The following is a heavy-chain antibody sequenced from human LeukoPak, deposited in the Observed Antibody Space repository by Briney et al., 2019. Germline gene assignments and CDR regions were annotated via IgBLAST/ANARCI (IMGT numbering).Heavy chain of an antibody. CDR1: GGSISSSSYY. CDR2: IYYSGST. V-gene: IGHV4-39*07. D-gene: IGHD5-12*01. Sequence: SETLPLTCTVSGGSISSSSYYWGWIRQPPGKGLEWIGSIYYSGSTYYNPSLKSRVTISVDTSKNQFSLKLSSVTAADTAVYYCATLSGRGWLRPMKFDYWGQGTLVTVSS. J-gene: IGHJ4*02. CDR3: ATLSGRGWLRPMKFDY.